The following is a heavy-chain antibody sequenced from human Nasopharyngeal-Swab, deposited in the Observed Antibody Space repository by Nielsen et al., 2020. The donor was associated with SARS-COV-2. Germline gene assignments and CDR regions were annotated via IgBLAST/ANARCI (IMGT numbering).Heavy chain of an antibody. D-gene: IGHD3-16*02. V-gene: IGHV3-23*01. J-gene: IGHJ4*02. CDR3: AKAEYDYVWGSYRAAFDY. Sequence: WIRQPPGKGLEWVSAISGSGGSTYYADSVKGRFTISGDNSKNTLYLQMNSLRAEDTAVYYCAKAEYDYVWGSYRAAFDYWGQGTLVTVSS. CDR2: ISGSGGST.